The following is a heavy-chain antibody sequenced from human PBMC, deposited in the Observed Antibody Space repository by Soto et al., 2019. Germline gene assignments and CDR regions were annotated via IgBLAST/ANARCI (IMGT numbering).Heavy chain of an antibody. V-gene: IGHV3-73*01. D-gene: IGHD3-22*01. Sequence: GGSLRLSCAASGFTFSCSAMHWVRQASGKGLEWVGRIRSKANSYATAYAASVKGRFTISRDDSKNTAYLQMNSLKTEDTAVYYCTRHSYYYDSSGYYYDWFDPWGQGTLVTVSS. J-gene: IGHJ5*02. CDR1: GFTFSCSA. CDR3: TRHSYYYDSSGYYYDWFDP. CDR2: IRSKANSYAT.